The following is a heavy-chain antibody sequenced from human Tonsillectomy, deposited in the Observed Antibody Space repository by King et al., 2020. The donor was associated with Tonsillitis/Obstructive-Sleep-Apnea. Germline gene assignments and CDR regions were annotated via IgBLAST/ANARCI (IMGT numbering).Heavy chain of an antibody. CDR3: AKGTWELQTGDAFDV. D-gene: IGHD1-26*01. V-gene: IGHV3-23*04. CDR1: GFTFSNYA. CDR2: ITGSGSRK. J-gene: IGHJ3*01. Sequence: VQLVESGGGLVQPGGSLRLSCVASGFTFSNYALSWVRQAPGKGLEWVSSITGSGSRKYYADSVKGRFTISRDNSNHTLSLQMNSLRAEDTAVYYCAKGTWELQTGDAFDVWGQGTMVTVSS.